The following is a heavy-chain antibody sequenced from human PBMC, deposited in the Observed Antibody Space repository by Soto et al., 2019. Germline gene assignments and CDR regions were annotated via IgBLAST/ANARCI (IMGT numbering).Heavy chain of an antibody. CDR3: AKDSRIVVVTAPYDY. CDR1: GFTFSSYG. D-gene: IGHD2-21*02. V-gene: IGHV3-30*18. J-gene: IGHJ4*02. Sequence: QVQLVESGGGVVQPGRSLRLSCAASGFTFSSYGMHWVRQAPGKGLEWVAVISYDGSNKYYADSVKGRFTISRDNSKNTLYLQMNSLRAEDTAVYYCAKDSRIVVVTAPYDYRGQGTLVTVSS. CDR2: ISYDGSNK.